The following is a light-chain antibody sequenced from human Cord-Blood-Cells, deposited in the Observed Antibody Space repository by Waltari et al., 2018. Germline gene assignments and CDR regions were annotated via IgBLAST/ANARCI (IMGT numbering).Light chain of an antibody. CDR1: SSDVGGSNY. J-gene: IGLJ2*01. CDR2: EVS. Sequence: QSALTQPPSASGSPGQSVTISCTGTSSDVGGSNYVSWYQQHPGKAPKLMIYEVSKRPSGVPERFSDSKSGNTASLTVSGLQAEDEADYYCSSYAGSNDWGVFGGGTKLTVL. V-gene: IGLV2-8*01. CDR3: SSYAGSNDWGV.